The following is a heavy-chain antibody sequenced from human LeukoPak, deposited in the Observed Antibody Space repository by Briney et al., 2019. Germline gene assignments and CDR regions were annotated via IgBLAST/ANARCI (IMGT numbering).Heavy chain of an antibody. CDR1: GYTFTGYY. CDR2: INPNSGGT. D-gene: IGHD6-19*01. Sequence: ASVKDSCKASGYTFTGYYMHWVRQAPGQGLEWMGWINPNSGGTNYAQKFQGWVTMTRDTSISTAYMELSRLRSDDTAVYYCARGGLIAVAGSRDAFDIWGQGTMVTVSS. CDR3: ARGGLIAVAGSRDAFDI. V-gene: IGHV1-2*04. J-gene: IGHJ3*02.